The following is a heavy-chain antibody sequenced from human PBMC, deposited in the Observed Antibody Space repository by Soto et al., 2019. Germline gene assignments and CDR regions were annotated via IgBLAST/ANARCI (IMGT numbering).Heavy chain of an antibody. CDR3: ARDPRDIVVVVAASDY. D-gene: IGHD2-15*01. J-gene: IGHJ4*02. V-gene: IGHV1-18*01. CDR1: GYTFTSYG. CDR2: ISAYNGNT. Sequence: QVQLVQSGAEVKKPGASVKVSCKASGYTFTSYGISWVRQAPGQGLEWMGWISAYNGNTNYAQKLQGRVSMSTDTSTSTAYMELRSLRSDDTSVYYCARDPRDIVVVVAASDYWGQGTLVTVSS.